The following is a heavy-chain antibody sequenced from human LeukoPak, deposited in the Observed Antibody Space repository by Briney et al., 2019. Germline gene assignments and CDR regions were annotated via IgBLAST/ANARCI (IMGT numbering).Heavy chain of an antibody. J-gene: IGHJ4*02. Sequence: SETLSLTCAVYGGSFSGYYWSWIRQPPGKGREWIGEINHSGSTNYNPSLKSRVTISVDTSKNQFSLKLSSVTAADTAVYYCARGRGRGYSGYVSLYYFDYWGQGTLVTVSS. CDR3: ARGRGRGYSGYVSLYYFDY. CDR2: INHSGST. D-gene: IGHD5-12*01. V-gene: IGHV4-34*01. CDR1: GGSFSGYY.